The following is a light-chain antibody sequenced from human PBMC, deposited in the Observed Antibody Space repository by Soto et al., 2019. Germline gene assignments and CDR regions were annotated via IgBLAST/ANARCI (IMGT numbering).Light chain of an antibody. CDR1: QSVSSSF. J-gene: IGKJ3*01. CDR3: QQYGSSVFS. V-gene: IGKV3-20*01. Sequence: EMVLTQSPGTLSLSPVERATLSCRAGQSVSSSFLAWYQQKPGQAPRLLIYAASRRATGIPDRFSGSGSGTDFTLTISRLEHEDFAVYYCQQYGSSVFSFGHGTKVDIK. CDR2: AAS.